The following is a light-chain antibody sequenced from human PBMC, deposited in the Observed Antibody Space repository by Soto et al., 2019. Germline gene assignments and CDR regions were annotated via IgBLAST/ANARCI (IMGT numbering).Light chain of an antibody. V-gene: IGLV1-51*01. Sequence: QSVLTQPPSVSAAPGQKVTISCSGSSSNIGNNYVYWYQQLPGTAPKLLIYDNNKRPSGIPDRFSGSKSGTSATLGITGLQTGDEADYYCGTWDSSLSVYVVFGGGTKLTVL. CDR2: DNN. CDR3: GTWDSSLSVYVV. J-gene: IGLJ2*01. CDR1: SSNIGNNY.